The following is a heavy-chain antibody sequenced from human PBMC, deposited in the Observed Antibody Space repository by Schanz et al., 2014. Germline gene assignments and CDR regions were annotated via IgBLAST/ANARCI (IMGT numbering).Heavy chain of an antibody. CDR3: ARPSDSSWYMDV. V-gene: IGHV3-66*01. J-gene: IGHJ6*03. Sequence: EVQLVESGGGLVQPGGSLRLSCAASGFTVSSNYMSWVRQAPGKGLEWVSAITGSGSKTYYADSVKGRFTISRDSSKNALYLQMNSLRAEDTAVYYGARPSDSSWYMDVWGRGTTVTVSS. D-gene: IGHD2-21*02. CDR2: TGSGSKT. CDR1: GFTVSSNY.